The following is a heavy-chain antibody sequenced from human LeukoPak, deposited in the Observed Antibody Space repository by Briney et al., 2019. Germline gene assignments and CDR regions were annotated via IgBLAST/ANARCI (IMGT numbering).Heavy chain of an antibody. V-gene: IGHV3-11*04. J-gene: IGHJ4*02. CDR1: GFTFSDYY. CDR3: AREYASSSGEFDY. CDR2: ISGSGTTI. Sequence: KSGGSLRLSCAASGFTFSDYYMNWIRQAPGKGLEWVSYISGSGTTIYYADSVKGRFTISRDNAKNSLYLQMNSLRAEDTAVYYCAREYASSSGEFDYWGQGTLVTVSS. D-gene: IGHD6-6*01.